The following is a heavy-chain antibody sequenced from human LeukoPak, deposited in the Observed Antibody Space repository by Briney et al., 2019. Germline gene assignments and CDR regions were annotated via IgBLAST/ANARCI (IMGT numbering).Heavy chain of an antibody. Sequence: KPGGSLRLSCAASEFTFSDYYMSWIRQAPGKGLEWVSYISSSGSAIYYADSVKGRFTISRDNAKNSLYLQMNSLRAEDTAVYYCAKDHTGIMITFGGVTVLSSWGQGTLVTVSS. CDR1: EFTFSDYY. CDR2: ISSSGSAI. V-gene: IGHV3-11*04. D-gene: IGHD3-16*02. CDR3: AKDHTGIMITFGGVTVLSS. J-gene: IGHJ4*02.